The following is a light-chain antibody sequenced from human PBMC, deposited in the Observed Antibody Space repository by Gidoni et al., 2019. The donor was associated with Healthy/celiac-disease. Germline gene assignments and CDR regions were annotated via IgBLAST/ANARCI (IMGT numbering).Light chain of an antibody. CDR1: KLGDKY. J-gene: IGLJ2*01. V-gene: IGLV3-1*01. CDR3: QAWDSSTLVV. CDR2: QDS. Sequence: SYELTQPPSVSVSPGQTASITCPGDKLGDKYACWYQQKPGQSPVLVIYQDSKRPSGIPERFSGPNSGNTATLTISGTQAMDEADYYCQAWDSSTLVVFGGGTKLTVL.